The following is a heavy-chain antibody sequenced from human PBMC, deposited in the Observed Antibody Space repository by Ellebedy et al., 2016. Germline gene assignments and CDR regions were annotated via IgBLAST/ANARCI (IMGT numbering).Heavy chain of an antibody. V-gene: IGHV3-30*03. J-gene: IGHJ4*02. Sequence: GESLKISXAASGFTFSSYGMHWVRQAPGKGLEWVAVISYDGSNKYYADSVKGRFTISRDNSKNTLYLQMNSLRAEDTAVYYCARDGDYSKALLFDYWGQGTLVTVSS. D-gene: IGHD4-11*01. CDR1: GFTFSSYG. CDR2: ISYDGSNK. CDR3: ARDGDYSKALLFDY.